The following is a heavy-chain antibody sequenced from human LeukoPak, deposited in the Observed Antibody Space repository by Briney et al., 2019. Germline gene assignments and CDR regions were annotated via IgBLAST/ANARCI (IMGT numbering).Heavy chain of an antibody. D-gene: IGHD3-10*01. CDR3: ARDLIVYCSGSYFDY. CDR2: INVGNGNT. J-gene: IGHJ4*02. Sequence: ASVKVSCKTSGYTFTTYSIHWVRQVPGQGLEWMAWINVGNGNTKYSQNFQGRLTITTDTSASTAYMELSSLRSEDTALYFCARDLIVYCSGSYFDYLGQGTLVTVSS. CDR1: GYTFTTYS. V-gene: IGHV1-3*01.